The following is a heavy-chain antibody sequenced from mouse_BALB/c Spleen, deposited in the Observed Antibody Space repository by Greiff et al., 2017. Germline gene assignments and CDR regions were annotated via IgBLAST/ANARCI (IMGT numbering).Heavy chain of an antibody. CDR1: GFTFTDYY. J-gene: IGHJ4*01. V-gene: IGHV7-3*02. CDR2: IRNKANGYTT. Sequence: EVKLVESGGGLVQPGGSLRLSCATSGFTFTDYYMSWVRQPPGKALEWLGFIRNKANGYTTEYSASVKGRFTISRDNSQSILYLQMNTLRAEDSATYYCARDRYYRYGVYAMDYWGQGTSVTVSS. CDR3: ARDRYYRYGVYAMDY. D-gene: IGHD2-14*01.